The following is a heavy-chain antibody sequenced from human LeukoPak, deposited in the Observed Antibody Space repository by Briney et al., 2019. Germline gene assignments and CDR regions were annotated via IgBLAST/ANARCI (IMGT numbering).Heavy chain of an antibody. CDR2: IWHDGSNK. CDR3: ARDRGYSYGHPFDY. J-gene: IGHJ4*02. D-gene: IGHD5-18*01. V-gene: IGHV3-33*01. Sequence: GGSLRLSCAASGFTFSSYGRHWVRQAPGKGLEWVALIWHDGSNKYYADSVKGRFTISRDNSKNTLYLQMNSLRAEDTAVYYCARDRGYSYGHPFDYWGQGTLVTVSS. CDR1: GFTFSSYG.